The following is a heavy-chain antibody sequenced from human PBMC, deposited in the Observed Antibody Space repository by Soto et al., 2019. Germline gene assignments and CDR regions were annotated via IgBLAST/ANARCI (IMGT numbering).Heavy chain of an antibody. CDR1: GFTFSSYV. CDR3: AKGVPGIAVAGTGYFQH. V-gene: IGHV3-64*04. CDR2: ITSNGDST. Sequence: GGSLRLSCSDSGFTFSSYVMNWVRQAPGKGLEYVSGITSNGDSTFYADSVKGRFIISRDNSKNTLYLQMNSLRAEDTAVYYCAKGVPGIAVAGTGYFQHWGQGTLVPVSS. J-gene: IGHJ1*01. D-gene: IGHD6-19*01.